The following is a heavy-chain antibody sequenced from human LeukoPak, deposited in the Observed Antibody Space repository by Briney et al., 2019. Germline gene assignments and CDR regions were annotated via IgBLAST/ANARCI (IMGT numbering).Heavy chain of an antibody. J-gene: IGHJ4*02. Sequence: SETLSLTCTVSGGFINSHYWSWIRQPPGKGLEWIGYIYYSGSTNYNPSLKSRVTISLDRSGNQFSLNLSSVTPADTALYYCARDVGEVTGTHFDFWGQGTLVTVSS. CDR1: GGFINSHY. CDR2: IYYSGST. CDR3: ARDVGEVTGTHFDF. D-gene: IGHD6-19*01. V-gene: IGHV4-59*11.